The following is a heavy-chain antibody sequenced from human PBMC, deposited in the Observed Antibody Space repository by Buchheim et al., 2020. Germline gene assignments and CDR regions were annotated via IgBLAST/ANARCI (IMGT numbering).Heavy chain of an antibody. D-gene: IGHD3-9*01. CDR3: ARDVLRYFDWLFHQYYYYYGMDV. CDR1: GFTFSSYA. CDR2: ISYDGSNK. V-gene: IGHV3-30*04. Sequence: QVQLVESGGGVVQPGRSLRLSCAASGFTFSSYAMHWVRQAPGKGLEWVAVISYDGSNKYYADSVKGRFTISRDNSKNTLYLQMNSLRAEDTAVYYCARDVLRYFDWLFHQYYYYYGMDVWGQGTT. J-gene: IGHJ6*02.